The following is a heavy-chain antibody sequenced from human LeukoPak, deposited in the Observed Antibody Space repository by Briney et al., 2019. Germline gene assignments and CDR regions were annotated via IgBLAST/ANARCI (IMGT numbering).Heavy chain of an antibody. D-gene: IGHD3-10*01. J-gene: IGHJ4*02. CDR2: ISSSSSTI. Sequence: GGSLRLSCAASGFTFSSYSMKCVRQAPGKGLEWVSYISSSSSTIYYADSVKGRFTISRDNAKNSLYLHMNSLRDEDTAVYYCARADYASGSFDYWGQGTLVTVSS. CDR3: ARADYASGSFDY. V-gene: IGHV3-48*02. CDR1: GFTFSSYS.